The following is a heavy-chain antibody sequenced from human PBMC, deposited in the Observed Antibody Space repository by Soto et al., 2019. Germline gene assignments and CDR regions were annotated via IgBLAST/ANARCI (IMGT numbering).Heavy chain of an antibody. J-gene: IGHJ6*02. V-gene: IGHV1-69*06. CDR3: ARGEDIVALTPDHYYYGMDV. Sequence: SVKVSCKASGGTFSSYAISWVRQAPGQGLEWMGGIIPIFGTANYAQKFQGRVTITADKSTSTAYMELSSLRSEDTAVYYCARGEDIVALTPDHYYYGMDVWGQGTTVTVSS. CDR2: IIPIFGTA. D-gene: IGHD5-12*01. CDR1: GGTFSSYA.